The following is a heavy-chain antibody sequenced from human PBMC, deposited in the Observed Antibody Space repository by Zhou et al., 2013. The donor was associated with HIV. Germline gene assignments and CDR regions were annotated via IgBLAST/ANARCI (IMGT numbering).Heavy chain of an antibody. Sequence: QVQLLQSGAEVKKPGSSVKVSCKASGGTFTNYGFSWVRQAPGKGLEWLGRFIPTLSITNYAQNFLGRVTLTADKSTSTVYMELSSLTSDDTAVYYCARDLQYFDWSKRPIDAFDIWGQGTMVTVSS. D-gene: IGHD3-9*01. J-gene: IGHJ3*02. CDR1: GGTFTNYG. CDR3: ARDLQYFDWSKRPIDAFDI. V-gene: IGHV1-69*04. CDR2: FIPTLSIT.